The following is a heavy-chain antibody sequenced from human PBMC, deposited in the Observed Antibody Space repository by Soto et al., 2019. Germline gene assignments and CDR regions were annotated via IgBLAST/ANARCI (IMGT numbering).Heavy chain of an antibody. V-gene: IGHV3-53*01. CDR1: GFTVSSNY. CDR2: IYSGGST. Sequence: GGSLRLSCAASGFTVSSNYMSWVRQAPGKGLEWVSVIYSGGSTYYADSVKGRFTISRDNSKNTLYLQTNSLRAEDTAVYYCAGGRYCSGGSCYPTAFYWGQGTLVTVSS. D-gene: IGHD2-15*01. CDR3: AGGRYCSGGSCYPTAFY. J-gene: IGHJ4*02.